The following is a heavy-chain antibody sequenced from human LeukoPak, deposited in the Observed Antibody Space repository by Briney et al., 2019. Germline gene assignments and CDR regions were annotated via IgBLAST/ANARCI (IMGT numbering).Heavy chain of an antibody. CDR2: ISGSGGST. Sequence: GGSLRLSCAASGFTFSSYAMSWVRQAPGKGLEWVSAISGSGGSTHYADSVKGRFTISRDSSKNTLYLQMNSLRAEDTAVYYCAKVESRLGTYQYIYWGQGTLVTVSS. V-gene: IGHV3-23*01. CDR1: GFTFSSYA. J-gene: IGHJ4*02. D-gene: IGHD6-6*01. CDR3: AKVESRLGTYQYIY.